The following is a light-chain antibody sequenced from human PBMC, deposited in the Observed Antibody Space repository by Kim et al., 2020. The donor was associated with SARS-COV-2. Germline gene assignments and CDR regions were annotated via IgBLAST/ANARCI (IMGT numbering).Light chain of an antibody. J-gene: IGKJ4*01. Sequence: EVVLTQSPATLSLSPGERAILSCRTSQSIGNFLAWYQQRPGQAPRLLIYDASIRATGIPARFSGYGSGTDFALAINNLEPEDFAVYYCQQRFSWPLTFGGGTKVDIK. CDR2: DAS. CDR1: QSIGNF. CDR3: QQRFSWPLT. V-gene: IGKV3-11*01.